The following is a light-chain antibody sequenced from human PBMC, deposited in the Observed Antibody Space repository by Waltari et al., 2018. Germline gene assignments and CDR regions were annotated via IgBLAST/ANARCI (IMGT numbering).Light chain of an antibody. CDR2: HIF. CDR1: RSLVHSEGNTR. CDR3: MQSTHWPDT. V-gene: IGKV2-30*02. Sequence: EVVLTQSPLSQPVTLGPPASISCKSSRSLVHSEGNTRLAWFLQRPGQSPRQLMYHIFLREYGVADRLSGSGSGVDLTLRISRVEAEDVGFYYCMQSTHWPDTFGQGTKLEIK. J-gene: IGKJ2*01.